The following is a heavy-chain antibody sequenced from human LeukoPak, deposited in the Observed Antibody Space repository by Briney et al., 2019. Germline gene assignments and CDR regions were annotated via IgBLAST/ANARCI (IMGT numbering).Heavy chain of an antibody. CDR2: INHGGST. CDR1: GGSFSGYY. Sequence: PSETLSLTCAVYGGSFSGYYWSWIRQPPGKGLEWIGEINHGGSTNYNPSLKSRVTISVDTSKNQFSLKLSSVTAADTAVYYCARGQVVTAILTDAFDIWGQGTMVTVSS. J-gene: IGHJ3*02. CDR3: ARGQVVTAILTDAFDI. V-gene: IGHV4-34*01. D-gene: IGHD2-21*02.